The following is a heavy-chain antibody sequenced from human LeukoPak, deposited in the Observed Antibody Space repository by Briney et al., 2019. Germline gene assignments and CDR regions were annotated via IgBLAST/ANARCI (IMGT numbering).Heavy chain of an antibody. CDR1: GYTFIAYY. V-gene: IGHV1-2*06. CDR2: INPNRGGA. J-gene: IGHJ6*03. CDR3: ARDPVADHFYFYYMDV. Sequence: ASVKVSCKASGYTFIAYYIHWVRQAPGQGLEWMGRINPNRGGAKYAQKFRGRVTMTRDTSISTAYMELSGLTSDDTALYYCARDPVADHFYFYYMDVWGKGTTVTVSS. D-gene: IGHD6-19*01.